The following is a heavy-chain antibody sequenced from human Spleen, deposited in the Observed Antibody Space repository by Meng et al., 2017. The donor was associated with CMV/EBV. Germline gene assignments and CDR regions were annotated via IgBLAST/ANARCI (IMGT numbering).Heavy chain of an antibody. CDR1: GGSVSSSGYY. V-gene: IGHV4-39*07. J-gene: IGHJ4*02. CDR2: IYHSGST. Sequence: SETLSLTCTVSGGSVSSSGYYWGWIRQPPGKGLEWIGSIYHSGSTYYNPSLKSRVTISVDTSKNQFSLKLSSVTAADTAVYYCARDDYGGNSGLADYWGQGTLVTVSS. CDR3: ARDDYGGNSGLADY. D-gene: IGHD4-23*01.